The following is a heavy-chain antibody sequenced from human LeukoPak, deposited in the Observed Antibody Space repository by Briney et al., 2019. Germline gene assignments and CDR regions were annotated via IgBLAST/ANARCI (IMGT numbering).Heavy chain of an antibody. CDR2: IGYGGDT. CDR1: GFTISSDS. D-gene: IGHD6-19*01. Sequence: GGSLRLSCAASGFTISSDSMHWIRQAPGKGLEYVSAIGYGGDTYYANSVKGRFTISRDISKNTLYLQMGSLRAEDMAVYYCARGASGGWYYYYYYMDVWGKGTTVTVSS. V-gene: IGHV3-64*01. CDR3: ARGASGGWYYYYYYMDV. J-gene: IGHJ6*03.